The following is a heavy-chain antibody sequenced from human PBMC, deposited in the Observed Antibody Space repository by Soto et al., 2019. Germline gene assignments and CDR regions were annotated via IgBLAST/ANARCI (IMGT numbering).Heavy chain of an antibody. J-gene: IGHJ4*02. D-gene: IGHD2-15*01. Sequence: PSETLSLTCTVSGASMENHYGSWIRQPPGKGLEYIGYMFFTGGADYNASFTSRVTMSVDTSNNQFSLKLRSVSAADTAVYYCARSGHSFEEAVWGRGIQVTVSS. V-gene: IGHV4-59*11. CDR1: GASMENHY. CDR2: MFFTGGA. CDR3: ARSGHSFEEAV.